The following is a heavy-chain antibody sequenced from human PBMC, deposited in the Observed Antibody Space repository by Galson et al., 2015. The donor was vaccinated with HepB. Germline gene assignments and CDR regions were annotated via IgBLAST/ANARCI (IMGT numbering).Heavy chain of an antibody. J-gene: IGHJ6*02. Sequence: SCKASGYTFIDYYLHWVRQAPGQGPEWMGWIKPNNGGTNYSQKFQGRVTMTRDTSISTAFMELSSLRSDDTAVYYCARDPDYYGSGSYSMGVGMDVWGQGTTATVSS. CDR3: ARDPDYYGSGSYSMGVGMDV. CDR1: GYTFIDYY. CDR2: IKPNNGGT. V-gene: IGHV1-2*02. D-gene: IGHD3-10*01.